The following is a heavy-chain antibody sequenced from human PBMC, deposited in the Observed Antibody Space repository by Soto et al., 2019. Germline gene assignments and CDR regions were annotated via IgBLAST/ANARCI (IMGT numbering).Heavy chain of an antibody. CDR1: GTSIRNHY. J-gene: IGHJ4*02. CDR3: ARRVGWLKGAFDF. V-gene: IGHV4-4*07. CDR2: IYSSGST. D-gene: IGHD3-3*01. Sequence: SETLSLTCTVSGTSIRNHYWSWIRQPAGKGLEWIGRIYSSGSTNYNPSLKSRVTMSVDTSKNQFSLKVSSVTAADTAVYYCARRVGWLKGAFDFWGQGTLVTVSS.